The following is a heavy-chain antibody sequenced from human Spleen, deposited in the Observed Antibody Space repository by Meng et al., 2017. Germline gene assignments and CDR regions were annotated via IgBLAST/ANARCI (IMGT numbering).Heavy chain of an antibody. Sequence: QVEVGQSGGEVKKRGSAGKVSCKASGGTVSSYAISWGRQAPGQGLEWMGRINPNSGGTNYAQKFQGRVTMTRDTSISTAYMELSRLRSDDTAVYYCARGDNWNYETQIDYWGQGTLVTVSS. D-gene: IGHD1-7*01. CDR2: INPNSGGT. V-gene: IGHV1-2*06. CDR1: GGTVSSYA. CDR3: ARGDNWNYETQIDY. J-gene: IGHJ4*02.